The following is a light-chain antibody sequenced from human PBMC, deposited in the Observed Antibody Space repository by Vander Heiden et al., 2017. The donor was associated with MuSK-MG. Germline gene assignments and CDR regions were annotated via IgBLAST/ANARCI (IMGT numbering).Light chain of an antibody. CDR3: QSYDSSLSGSVV. CDR1: SSNIGAGYD. Sequence: QSVLTQPPSVSGAPGPRVTISCTGSSSNIGAGYDVHWYQQLPGTAPKLLIYGNSNRPSGVPDRFSGSNSGTSASLAITGLQAEDEAEDYCQSYDSSLSGSVVFGGGTKLTVL. V-gene: IGLV1-40*01. J-gene: IGLJ2*01. CDR2: GNS.